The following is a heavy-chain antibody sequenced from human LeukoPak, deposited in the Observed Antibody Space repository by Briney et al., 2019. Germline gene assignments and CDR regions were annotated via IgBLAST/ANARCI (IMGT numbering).Heavy chain of an antibody. Sequence: GASVKVSCKASGGTFSSYAISWVRQAPGQGLEWMGGIIPIFGTANYAQKFQGRVTITADESTSTAYMELSSLRSEDTAVYYCTLPRYHYYDNGDTGTDYWGQGTLVTVSS. CDR3: TLPRYHYYDNGDTGTDY. CDR2: IIPIFGTA. J-gene: IGHJ4*02. V-gene: IGHV1-69*01. CDR1: GGTFSSYA. D-gene: IGHD3-22*01.